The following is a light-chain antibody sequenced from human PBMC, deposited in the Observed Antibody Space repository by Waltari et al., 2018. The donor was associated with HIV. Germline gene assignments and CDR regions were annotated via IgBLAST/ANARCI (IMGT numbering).Light chain of an antibody. CDR1: RSDVGGYNY. J-gene: IGLJ2*01. Sequence: QSALTQPPSASGSPGQSVPLSCTGTRSDVGGYNYVPWHQQHPGKAPKLMIYDVIKRPSGVPDRFSGSKSGNTASLTVSGLQPEDEADYYCSSHAGSKVVFGGGTRLTVL. CDR3: SSHAGSKVV. CDR2: DVI. V-gene: IGLV2-8*01.